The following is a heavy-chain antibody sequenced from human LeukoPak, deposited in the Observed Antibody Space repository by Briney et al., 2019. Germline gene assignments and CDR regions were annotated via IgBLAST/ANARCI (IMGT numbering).Heavy chain of an antibody. V-gene: IGHV4-61*02. CDR2: IQASGST. J-gene: IGHJ4*02. Sequence: PSQTLSLTCTVSGDSISSGRYYWSWVRQPAGKGLEWIGRIQASGSTNYNPSLKSRISMSVDTSKNQFSLKLSSVTAADTAVYYCARDGGSGWYNYWGQGTLVTVSS. D-gene: IGHD6-19*01. CDR1: GDSISSGRYY. CDR3: ARDGGSGWYNY.